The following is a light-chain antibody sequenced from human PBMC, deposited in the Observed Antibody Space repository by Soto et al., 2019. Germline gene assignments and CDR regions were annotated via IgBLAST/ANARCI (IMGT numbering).Light chain of an antibody. CDR2: DVS. J-gene: IGLJ2*01. V-gene: IGLV2-14*01. CDR3: SSYASSSTLV. CDR1: SSDVGGYDY. Sequence: QSALTQPASVSGSXXXSXTXSCTGTSSDVGGYDYVSWYQQHPGKVPKLMIYDVSSRPSGVSNRFSGSKSGNTASLTISGLQAEDEADYYCSSYASSSTLVFGGGTKVTVL.